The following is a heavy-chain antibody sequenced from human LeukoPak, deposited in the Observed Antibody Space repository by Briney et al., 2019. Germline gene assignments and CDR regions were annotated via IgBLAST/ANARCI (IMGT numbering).Heavy chain of an antibody. CDR2: IYYSGST. D-gene: IGHD3-16*01. V-gene: IGHV4-59*01. Sequence: PSETLSLTCTVSGGSISSYYWSWIRQPPGKGLEWIGYIYYSGSTNYNPSLKSRVTISVDTSKNQFSLKLSSVTAADTAVYYCVLGLDFYFDYWGQGTLVTVSS. CDR3: VLGLDFYFDY. CDR1: GGSISSYY. J-gene: IGHJ4*02.